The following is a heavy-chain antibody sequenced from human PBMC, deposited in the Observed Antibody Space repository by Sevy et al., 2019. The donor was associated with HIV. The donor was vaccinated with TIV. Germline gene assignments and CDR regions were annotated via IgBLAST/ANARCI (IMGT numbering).Heavy chain of an antibody. V-gene: IGHV3-48*01. CDR3: ARDTNWIVASAASADFA. J-gene: IGHJ5*02. Sequence: GGSLRLSCAASGITFSSYSMNWVRQAPGKGLEWISYISSSSNLIYYADSVKGRFTVSRDNAKNPLYLEMNSLRVEDTAIYYYARDTNWIVASAASADFAWGQGTLVTVSS. CDR1: GITFSSYS. D-gene: IGHD3-22*01. CDR2: ISSSSNLI.